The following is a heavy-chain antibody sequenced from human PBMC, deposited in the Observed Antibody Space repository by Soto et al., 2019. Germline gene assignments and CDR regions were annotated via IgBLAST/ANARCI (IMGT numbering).Heavy chain of an antibody. D-gene: IGHD2-15*01. CDR2: IIPMFGTA. V-gene: IGHV1-69*12. J-gene: IGHJ6*02. CDR3: SRAVVVAAAVYQYYGMDA. CDR1: GGTFSRYA. Sequence: QVQLVQSGAEVKKPGSSVKVSYKASGGTFSRYAISWVRQAPGQGLEWMGGIIPMFGTANYAQKFQGRVTIIADESTRTXXMELSSLRSEDTAVYYCSRAVVVAAAVYQYYGMDAWGQGTTVTVSS.